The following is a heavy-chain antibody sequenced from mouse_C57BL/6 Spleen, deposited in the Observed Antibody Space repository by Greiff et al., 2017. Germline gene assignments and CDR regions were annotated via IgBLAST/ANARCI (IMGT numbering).Heavy chain of an antibody. Sequence: EVKLVESGGDLVKPGGSLKLSCAASGFTFSSYGMSWVRQTPDKRLEWVATISSGGSYTYYPDSVKGRFTISRDNAKNTLYLQMSSLKSEDTAMYYCARHPYYYGSSPYYYAMDYWGQGTSVTVSS. CDR1: GFTFSSYG. D-gene: IGHD1-1*01. J-gene: IGHJ4*01. CDR2: ISSGGSYT. V-gene: IGHV5-6*01. CDR3: ARHPYYYGSSPYYYAMDY.